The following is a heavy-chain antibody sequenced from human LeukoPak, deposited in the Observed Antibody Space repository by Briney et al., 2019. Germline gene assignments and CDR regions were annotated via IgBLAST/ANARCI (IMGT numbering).Heavy chain of an antibody. V-gene: IGHV3-21*01. D-gene: IGHD2-15*01. CDR1: GFXFSSYS. CDR3: AGLNLGYCSGGSCPDWFDP. Sequence: GGSLRLSCAASGFXFSSYSINWVRQAPGKGLKWVSSISSSSSYIYYADSVKGRFTISRDNAKNSLYLQMNSLRAEDTAVYYCAGLNLGYCSGGSCPDWFDPWGQGTLVTVSS. CDR2: ISSSSSYI. J-gene: IGHJ5*02.